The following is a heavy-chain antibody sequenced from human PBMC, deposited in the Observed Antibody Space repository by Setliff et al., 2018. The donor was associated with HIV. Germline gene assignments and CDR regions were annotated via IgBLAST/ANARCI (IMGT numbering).Heavy chain of an antibody. Sequence: PGGSLRLSCAASGFTISSYGMHWVSQAPGKGLEWVAFIRYDGSNKYYADSVKGRFTISRDNSKNTLYLQMNSLRAEDTAVYYCANDPYSSGPYDYWGQGTLVTVSS. CDR2: IRYDGSNK. V-gene: IGHV3-30*02. CDR1: GFTISSYG. CDR3: ANDPYSSGPYDY. D-gene: IGHD6-19*01. J-gene: IGHJ4*02.